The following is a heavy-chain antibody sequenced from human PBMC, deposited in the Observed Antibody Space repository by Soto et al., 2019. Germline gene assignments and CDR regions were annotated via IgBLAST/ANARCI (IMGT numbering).Heavy chain of an antibody. D-gene: IGHD3-3*01. Sequence: QVQLVQSGAEVRKPGSSVKVSCKAPGGTFSTYIISWVRQAPGQGLEWMGRIIPITDITNYAQKIQGRVTVTADRSTSTAYMELTSLKSDDTAVYYCARDRITTRGDAFDLWGQGTMVNVSS. J-gene: IGHJ3*01. CDR3: ARDRITTRGDAFDL. CDR2: IIPITDIT. CDR1: GGTFSTYI. V-gene: IGHV1-69*08.